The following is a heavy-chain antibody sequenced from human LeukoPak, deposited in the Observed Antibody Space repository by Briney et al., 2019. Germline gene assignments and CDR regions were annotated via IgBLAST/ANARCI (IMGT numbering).Heavy chain of an antibody. Sequence: PGGSLRLSCAASGFTFSHFWIHWVRQPPGKGLVWVSRINSDGSDTIYADSVKGRFTSSRDSAKNILYLQMNNLRAEDTAVYYCAKGRGYSGSYLSKWGQGTLVTVSS. CDR2: INSDGSDT. J-gene: IGHJ4*02. CDR3: AKGRGYSGSYLSK. V-gene: IGHV3-74*01. CDR1: GFTFSHFW. D-gene: IGHD1-26*01.